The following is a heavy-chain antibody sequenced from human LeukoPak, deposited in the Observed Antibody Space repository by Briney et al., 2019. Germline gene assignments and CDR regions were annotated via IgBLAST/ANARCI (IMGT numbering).Heavy chain of an antibody. CDR3: ARDRVQYYYDSSGYYYSAFDI. CDR2: IYYSGST. Sequence: SETLSLTCTVSGGSVSSGSYLWSWLRPPPGKGLAWVGYIYYSGSTHYHPSLKSRATISVDTSKNQFSLKLSSVTAADTAVYYCARDRVQYYYDSSGYYYSAFDIWGQGTMVTVSS. J-gene: IGHJ3*02. V-gene: IGHV4-61*01. CDR1: GGSVSSGSYL. D-gene: IGHD3-22*01.